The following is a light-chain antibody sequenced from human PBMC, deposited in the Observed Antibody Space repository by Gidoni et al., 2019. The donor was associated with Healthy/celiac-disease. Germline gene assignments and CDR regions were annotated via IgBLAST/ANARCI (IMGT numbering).Light chain of an antibody. CDR1: QSVSSY. Sequence: PGERATLSCRASQSVSSYVAWYQQKPGQAPRLLIYDASNRATGIPARCSGSGSGTDFTLTISSPEPEDFAVYYCQQRSNWLTFGGGTKVEIK. CDR2: DAS. CDR3: QQRSNWLT. V-gene: IGKV3-11*01. J-gene: IGKJ4*01.